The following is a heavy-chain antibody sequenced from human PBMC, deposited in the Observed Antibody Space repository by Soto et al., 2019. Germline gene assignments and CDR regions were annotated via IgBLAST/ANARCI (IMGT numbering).Heavy chain of an antibody. J-gene: IGHJ3*02. CDR3: AKGGLRPQRGGAFDI. CDR2: ISGSGGST. D-gene: IGHD4-17*01. Sequence: GSLRLSCAASGFTFSSYWMHWVRQAPGKGLEWVSAISGSGGSTYYADSVKGRFTISRDNSKNTLYLQMNSLRAEDTAVYYCAKGGLRPQRGGAFDIWGQGTMVTVSS. CDR1: GFTFSSYW. V-gene: IGHV3-23*01.